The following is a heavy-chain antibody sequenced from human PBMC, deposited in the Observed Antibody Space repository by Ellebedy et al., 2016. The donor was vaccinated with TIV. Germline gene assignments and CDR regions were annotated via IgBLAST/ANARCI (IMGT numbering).Heavy chain of an antibody. CDR2: IDPNSGDT. V-gene: IGHV1-2*02. D-gene: IGHD4-17*01. CDR1: GYSFVANY. CDR3: ARDLGDYVLDF. Sequence: ASVKVSXXTSGYSFVANYLHWVRQAPGQRPELMGWIDPNSGDTKYTEKFQSRVAMTRGTSISTAYMELNNLRLDDTAVFYCARDLGDYVLDFWGQGTLLTVSS. J-gene: IGHJ4*02.